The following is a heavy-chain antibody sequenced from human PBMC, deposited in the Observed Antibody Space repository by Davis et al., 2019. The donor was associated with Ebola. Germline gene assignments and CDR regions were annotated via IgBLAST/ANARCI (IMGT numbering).Heavy chain of an antibody. D-gene: IGHD3-22*01. CDR2: ISSDGCNK. CDR3: ARDLYYYDSSGYYYAYFDY. Sequence: GESLKISCAASGFTFSSYAMHWVRQAPGKGLEWVAVISSDGCNKYYADSVKGRFTISRDNSKNTLYLQMNSLRAEDTAVYYCARDLYYYDSSGYYYAYFDYWGQGTLVTVSS. V-gene: IGHV3-30-3*01. J-gene: IGHJ4*02. CDR1: GFTFSSYA.